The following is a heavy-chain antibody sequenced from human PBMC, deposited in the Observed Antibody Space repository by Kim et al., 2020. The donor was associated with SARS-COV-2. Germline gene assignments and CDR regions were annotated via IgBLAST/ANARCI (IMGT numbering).Heavy chain of an antibody. D-gene: IGHD3-22*01. Sequence: DSVKGRFTISRDNAKNSLYLQMNSMRAEDTAVYYCARDKIVVVANDAFDIWGQGTMVTVSS. J-gene: IGHJ3*02. V-gene: IGHV3-48*03. CDR3: ARDKIVVVANDAFDI.